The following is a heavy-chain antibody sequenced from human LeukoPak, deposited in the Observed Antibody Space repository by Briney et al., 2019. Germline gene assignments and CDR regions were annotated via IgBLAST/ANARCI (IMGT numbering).Heavy chain of an antibody. CDR3: ARGGPSSRYFDY. CDR1: GVSTSGDY. V-gene: IGHV4-59*01. D-gene: IGHD6-13*01. CDR2: IYSSGST. J-gene: IGHJ4*02. Sequence: SETLSLTCSVSGVSTSGDYWSWIRQPPGKGLEWIAFIYSSGSTNYSPFLKNRVAISIDTSRSQFSLNLTSVTSADTTVYYCARGGPSSRYFDYWGQGVPVTVSS.